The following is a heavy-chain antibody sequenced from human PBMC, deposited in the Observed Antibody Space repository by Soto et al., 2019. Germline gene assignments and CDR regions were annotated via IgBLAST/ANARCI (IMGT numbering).Heavy chain of an antibody. D-gene: IGHD3-10*01. J-gene: IGHJ3*02. CDR2: IYYSGST. CDR1: GGSISSSSYY. V-gene: IGHV4-39*01. Sequence: SETLSLTCTVSGGSISSSSYYWGWIRQPPGKGLEWIGSIYYSGSTYYNPSLKSRVTISGDTSKNQLSLKLSSVPAADTAVYYCARSKEESYYGSGSYWPRTAADAFDIWGQGTMVTVSS. CDR3: ARSKEESYYGSGSYWPRTAADAFDI.